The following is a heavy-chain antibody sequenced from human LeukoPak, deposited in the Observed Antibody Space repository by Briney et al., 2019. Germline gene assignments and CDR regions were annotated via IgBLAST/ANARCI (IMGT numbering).Heavy chain of an antibody. CDR3: ASRLSYYDSSYFDY. J-gene: IGHJ4*02. Sequence: SETLSLTCTVSGGSISSSSYYWGWIRQPPGKGLEWIGSIYYSGSTNYNPSLKSRVTISVDTSKNQFSLKLSSVTAADTAVYYCASRLSYYDSSYFDYWGQGTLVTVSS. CDR1: GGSISSSSYY. CDR2: IYYSGST. D-gene: IGHD3-22*01. V-gene: IGHV4-39*07.